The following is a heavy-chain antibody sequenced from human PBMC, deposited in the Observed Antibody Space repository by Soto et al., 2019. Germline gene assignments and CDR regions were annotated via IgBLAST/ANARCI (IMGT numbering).Heavy chain of an antibody. D-gene: IGHD3-10*01. CDR3: VSDQGKWELLSGLAH. Sequence: QVQLVESGGGVVQPGRSLRLSCSASGFTFTDYGIHWVRQAPGKGLEWVAVIWYDGNYKYYADSVKGRFTISRDDSKNTLHLQMTSLRVEDTAVYYCVSDQGKWELLSGLAHWGQGTHVTVSS. V-gene: IGHV3-33*01. CDR2: IWYDGNYK. CDR1: GFTFTDYG. J-gene: IGHJ4*02.